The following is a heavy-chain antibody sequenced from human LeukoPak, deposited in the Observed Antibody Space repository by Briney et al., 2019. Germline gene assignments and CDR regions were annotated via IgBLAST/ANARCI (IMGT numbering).Heavy chain of an antibody. V-gene: IGHV4-4*07. CDR3: ARVDQSGYDTRGWFDP. CDR1: GGSISSYY. D-gene: IGHD5-12*01. Sequence: PSETLSLTCTVSGGSISSYYWSWIRQPAGKGLESIGHISTSGSTNYNPSLKSRVTISVYMSKNQFSLKLSSVTAADTAVYYCARVDQSGYDTRGWFDPWGQGTLVTVSS. CDR2: ISTSGST. J-gene: IGHJ5*02.